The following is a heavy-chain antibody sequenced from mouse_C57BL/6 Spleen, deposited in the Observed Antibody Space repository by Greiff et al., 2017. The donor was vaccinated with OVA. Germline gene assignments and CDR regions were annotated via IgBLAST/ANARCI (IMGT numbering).Heavy chain of an antibody. Sequence: QVQLKQPGAELVMPGASVKLSCKASGYTFTSYWMHWVKQRPGQGLEWIGEIDPSDSYTNYNQKFKGKSTLTVDKSSSTAYMQLSSLTSEDSAVYYCARFYGSRGVYFDYWGQGTTLTVSS. CDR3: ARFYGSRGVYFDY. J-gene: IGHJ2*01. D-gene: IGHD1-1*01. CDR1: GYTFTSYW. V-gene: IGHV1-69*01. CDR2: IDPSDSYT.